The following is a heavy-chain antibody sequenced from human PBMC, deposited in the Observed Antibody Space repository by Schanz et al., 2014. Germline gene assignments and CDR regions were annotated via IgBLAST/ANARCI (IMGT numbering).Heavy chain of an antibody. V-gene: IGHV3-30*19. CDR2: ISYDGSNK. CDR1: GFIFSNYG. CDR3: ARGGRYCSGGGCHYPYNYYGMDV. J-gene: IGHJ6*02. D-gene: IGHD2-15*01. Sequence: QVQLVESGGGVVQPGGSLRLSCAASGFIFSNYGMHWVRQAPGKGLEWVAVISYDGSNKYYADSVKGRFTISRDNSKNTLYLQMNTLRAEDTAVYYCARGGRYCSGGGCHYPYNYYGMDVWGQGTTVTVSS.